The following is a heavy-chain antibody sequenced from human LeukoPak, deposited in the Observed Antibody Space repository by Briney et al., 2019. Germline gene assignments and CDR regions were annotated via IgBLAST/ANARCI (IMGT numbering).Heavy chain of an antibody. CDR2: ISGSGGST. Sequence: PGGSLRPSCAASGFTFSSYAMSWVRQAPGKGLEWVSAISGSGGSTYYADSVKGRFTISRDNSKNTLYLQMNSLRAEDTAVYYCAKQTVPTPTFDYWGQGTLVTVSS. V-gene: IGHV3-23*01. CDR1: GFTFSSYA. D-gene: IGHD3-10*01. J-gene: IGHJ4*02. CDR3: AKQTVPTPTFDY.